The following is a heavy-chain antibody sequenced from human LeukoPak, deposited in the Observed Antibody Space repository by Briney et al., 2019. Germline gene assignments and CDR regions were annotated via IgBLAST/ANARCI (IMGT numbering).Heavy chain of an antibody. Sequence: ASVKVSCKASGYTFTSYAMHWVRQAPGQRLEWMGWITAGNGNTKYSQKFQGRVTITRDTSASTAYMELSSLRSEDTAVYYCARDLVPFYDFWSGYSPFYGMDVWGQGTTVTVSS. CDR1: GYTFTSYA. D-gene: IGHD3-3*01. CDR2: ITAGNGNT. J-gene: IGHJ6*02. CDR3: ARDLVPFYDFWSGYSPFYGMDV. V-gene: IGHV1-3*01.